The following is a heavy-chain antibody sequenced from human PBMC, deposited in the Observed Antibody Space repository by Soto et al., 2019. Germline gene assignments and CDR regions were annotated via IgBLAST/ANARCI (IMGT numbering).Heavy chain of an antibody. CDR3: ARHGCSSTSCHYYYYNYGMDV. Sequence: SETLSLTCTVSGGSISSSSYYWGWIRQPPGKGLEWIGTIYYSGSTYYNPSLKSRVTISVDTSKNQFSLKLSSVTAADTAVYYCARHGCSSTSCHYYYYNYGMDVWGQGTTVTVSS. J-gene: IGHJ6*02. CDR2: IYYSGST. D-gene: IGHD2-2*01. CDR1: GGSISSSSYY. V-gene: IGHV4-39*01.